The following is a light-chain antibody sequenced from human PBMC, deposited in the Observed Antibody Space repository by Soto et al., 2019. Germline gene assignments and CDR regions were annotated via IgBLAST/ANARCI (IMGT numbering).Light chain of an antibody. Sequence: DIQLTQSPSFLSASVGDRVTITCRASQGISSNLAWYQQKPGKAPKLLIYAASTLQSGVPSRFSGSGSGTEFTLSISSLQPEDFATYYCQQLNSYSYSFGQGTRLEIK. V-gene: IGKV1-9*01. J-gene: IGKJ2*03. CDR2: AAS. CDR1: QGISSN. CDR3: QQLNSYSYS.